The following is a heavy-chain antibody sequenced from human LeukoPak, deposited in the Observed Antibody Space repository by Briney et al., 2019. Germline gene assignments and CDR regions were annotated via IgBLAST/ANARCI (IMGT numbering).Heavy chain of an antibody. V-gene: IGHV3-74*01. Sequence: PGGSLRLSCAASGFTFSSYWMHWVRQAPGKGLVWVSRINSDGSSTSYADSVKGRFTISRDNAKNTLYLQMNSLRAEDTAVYYCAATVTFDAFDIWGQGTMVTVSS. J-gene: IGHJ3*02. D-gene: IGHD4-17*01. CDR2: INSDGSST. CDR1: GFTFSSYW. CDR3: AATVTFDAFDI.